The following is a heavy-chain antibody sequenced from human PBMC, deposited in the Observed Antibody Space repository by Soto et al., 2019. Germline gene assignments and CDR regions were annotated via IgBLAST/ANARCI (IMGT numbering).Heavy chain of an antibody. CDR3: ARPSGGYGDYALSLKY. D-gene: IGHD4-17*01. CDR2: ISAYNGNT. J-gene: IGHJ4*02. Sequence: QVQLVQSGAEVKKPGASVKVSCKASGYTFTGYGLAWVRQAPGQGLEWMGWISAYNGNTLYAQKFQERLTMTTDTSTSTADMELRSRRSDDTAVYFWARPSGGYGDYALSLKYWGQGARVTVSS. V-gene: IGHV1-18*01. CDR1: GYTFTGYG.